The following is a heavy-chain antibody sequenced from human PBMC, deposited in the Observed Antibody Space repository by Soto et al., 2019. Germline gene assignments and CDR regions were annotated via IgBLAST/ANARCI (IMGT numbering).Heavy chain of an antibody. D-gene: IGHD5-12*01. V-gene: IGHV3-21*02. CDR2: ISSSSSNI. J-gene: IGHJ4*02. CDR1: GFTFSTCS. CDR3: ARDNGYDDATLDY. Sequence: EVQLVESGGGLVKPGGSLRLSCAASGFTFSTCSMNWVRQAPGKGLEWVSSISSSSSNIYYADSVKGRFTISRDNAKNSLNLQNNCRIRDNTAVYYCARDNGYDDATLDYWGQGTLSTVSS.